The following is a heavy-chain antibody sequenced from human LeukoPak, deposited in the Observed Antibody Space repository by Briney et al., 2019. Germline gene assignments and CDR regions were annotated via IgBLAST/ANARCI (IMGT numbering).Heavy chain of an antibody. V-gene: IGHV3-7*01. D-gene: IGHD3-22*01. CDR1: GFTFSSSW. J-gene: IGHJ4*02. CDR2: IQQDGSDK. Sequence: GGSLRLSCAASGFTFSSSWMSWVRQAPGKGLEGVAHIQQDGSDKYYVDSVKGRFTISRDNAKNSLYLQMNSLRAEDTAVYYCARGWSYYDSSGYGYWGQGTLVTASS. CDR3: ARGWSYYDSSGYGY.